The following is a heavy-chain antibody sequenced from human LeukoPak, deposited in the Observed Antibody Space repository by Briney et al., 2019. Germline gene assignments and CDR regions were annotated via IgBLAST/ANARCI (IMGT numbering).Heavy chain of an antibody. CDR1: GGSVSGYY. CDR2: INHSGSS. D-gene: IGHD4-11*01. Sequence: SETLSLTCAVYGGSVSGYYWSWIRQPPGKGLEWIGEINHSGSSNYNRSLKSRVTISVDTSKNQFSLKLSSVTAADTAVYYCARGTVTTWYYYYYYYMDVWGKGTTVTVSS. J-gene: IGHJ6*03. CDR3: ARGTVTTWYYYYYYYMDV. V-gene: IGHV4-34*01.